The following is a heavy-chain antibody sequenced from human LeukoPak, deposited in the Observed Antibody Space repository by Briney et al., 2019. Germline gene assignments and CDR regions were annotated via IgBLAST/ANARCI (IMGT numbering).Heavy chain of an antibody. Sequence: PSETLSLTCTVSGGSISSYYWSWIRQPPGKGLEWFGYTYYSGSTNYNPSLKSRVTISVDTSKNQFSLKLSSVTAADTAVYYCVRVYYYDSSGYWVYYFDYWGQGTLVTVSS. D-gene: IGHD3-22*01. CDR2: TYYSGST. CDR1: GGSISSYY. J-gene: IGHJ4*02. V-gene: IGHV4-59*01. CDR3: VRVYYYDSSGYWVYYFDY.